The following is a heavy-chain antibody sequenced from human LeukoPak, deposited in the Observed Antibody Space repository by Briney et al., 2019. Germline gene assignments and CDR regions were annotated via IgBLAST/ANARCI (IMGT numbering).Heavy chain of an antibody. CDR1: VFTFSSYG. CDR3: AKDFSFIAAATFDY. CDR2: ISGSGGST. J-gene: IGHJ4*02. V-gene: IGHV3-23*01. D-gene: IGHD6-13*01. Sequence: GGSLRLSCAASVFTFSSYGMGWVRQAPGKGLEWGSGISGSGGSTYYADSVKGRFTISRDNSKNTLHLQMNSLRAEDTAIYYCAKDFSFIAAATFDYWGQGTLVTVSS.